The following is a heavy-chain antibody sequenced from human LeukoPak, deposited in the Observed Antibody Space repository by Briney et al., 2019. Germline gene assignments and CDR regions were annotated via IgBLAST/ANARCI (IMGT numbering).Heavy chain of an antibody. J-gene: IGHJ4*02. CDR2: INHSGST. CDR1: GFTFSSYG. CDR3: AYQRITMVRGAIPFAY. V-gene: IGHV4-34*08. Sequence: GSLRLSCAASGFTFSSYGMHWIRQPPGKGLEWIGEINHSGSTNYNPSLKSRVTISVDTSKNQFSLKLSSVTAADTAVYYCAYQRITMVRGAIPFAYWGQGTLVTVSS. D-gene: IGHD3-10*01.